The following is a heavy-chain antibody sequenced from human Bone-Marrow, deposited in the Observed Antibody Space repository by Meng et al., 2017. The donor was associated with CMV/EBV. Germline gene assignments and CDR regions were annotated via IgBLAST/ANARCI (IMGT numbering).Heavy chain of an antibody. CDR1: GFIFRSYE. D-gene: IGHD1-26*01. CDR3: ASLIGAAPAFDY. J-gene: IGHJ4*02. V-gene: IGHV3-48*03. CDR2: IDNTGWTT. Sequence: GGSLRLSCAASGFIFRSYEMNWVRQAPGKGLEWIADIDNTGWTTHYADSVQGRFIISRDNTKNSLFLQMNSLRADDTAVYYCASLIGAAPAFDYWGQGALVNVAS.